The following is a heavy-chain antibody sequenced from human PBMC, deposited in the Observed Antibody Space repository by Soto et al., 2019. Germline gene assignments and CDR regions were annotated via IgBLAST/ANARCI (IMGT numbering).Heavy chain of an antibody. CDR2: INPLKGDT. Sequence: GASVKVSCKASGYTFNTYGITWVRQAPGQGLDWMGWINPLKGDTKSAANFQDRVTMTTDTSTRTAYMELRSLRSDDTAVYYCARVKVPAAILGAFDLWGQGTLVTVSS. CDR3: ARVKVPAAILGAFDL. D-gene: IGHD2-2*02. J-gene: IGHJ3*01. V-gene: IGHV1-18*01. CDR1: GYTFNTYG.